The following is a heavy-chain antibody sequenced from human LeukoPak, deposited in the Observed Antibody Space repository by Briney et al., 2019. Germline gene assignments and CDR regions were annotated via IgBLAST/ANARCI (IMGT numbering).Heavy chain of an antibody. V-gene: IGHV4-39*01. CDR3: SCQHLTVTKGTGFDGFDI. CDR2: IYYSGST. D-gene: IGHD4-17*01. CDR1: GGSISSSSYN. J-gene: IGHJ3*02. Sequence: PSETLSLTCTVSGGSISSSSYNWGWIRQPPGKGLEWIGSIYYSGSTYYNPSLKSRVTISVDTSKNQFSLKLSSVTAADTAVYYSSCQHLTVTKGTGFDGFDIWGQGTMVTVSS.